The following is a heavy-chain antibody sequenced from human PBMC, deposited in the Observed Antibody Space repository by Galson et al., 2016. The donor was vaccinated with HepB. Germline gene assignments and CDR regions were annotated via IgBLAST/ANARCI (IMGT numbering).Heavy chain of an antibody. J-gene: IGHJ4*02. CDR3: AKDRRGSGPYYDFWSDYFPAN. V-gene: IGHV3-30*18. D-gene: IGHD3-3*01. CDR2: LSYDGTNK. CDR1: GFIFGSSG. Sequence: LRLSCAASGFIFGSSGMHWVRQAPGKGLEWVAVLSYDGTNKQYGDSVKGRFTISRDKSKNTLYLDMSSLRTEDTAVYYCAKDRRGSGPYYDFWSDYFPANWGQGTLVTVSS.